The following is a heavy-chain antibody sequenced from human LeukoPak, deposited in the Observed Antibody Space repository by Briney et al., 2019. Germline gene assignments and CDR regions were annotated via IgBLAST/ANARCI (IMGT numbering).Heavy chain of an antibody. D-gene: IGHD3-22*01. CDR1: GFTFSSFD. Sequence: GGSLRLSCAASGFTFSSFDMTWVRQAPGKGLQWVSGISGSGDNTYYADSVKGRFAISRDNAKNTLNLQMNSLRAEDTAVYYCARDLGQYYDTSDNWFDPWGQGTLVTVSS. CDR2: ISGSGDNT. V-gene: IGHV3-23*01. CDR3: ARDLGQYYDTSDNWFDP. J-gene: IGHJ5*02.